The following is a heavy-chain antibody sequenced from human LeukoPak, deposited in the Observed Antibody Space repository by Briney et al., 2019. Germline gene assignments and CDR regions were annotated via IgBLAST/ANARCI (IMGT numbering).Heavy chain of an antibody. CDR1: GGSFSGYY. CDR3: ARVGWELLTSWYFDL. J-gene: IGHJ2*01. Sequence: PSETLSLTCAVYGGSFSGYYWSWIRQPPGKGLEWIGEINHSGSTNYNPSLKSRVTISVDTSKNQFSLKLSSVTAADTAVYYCARVGWELLTSWYFDLWGRGTLVTVSS. D-gene: IGHD1-7*01. V-gene: IGHV4-34*01. CDR2: INHSGST.